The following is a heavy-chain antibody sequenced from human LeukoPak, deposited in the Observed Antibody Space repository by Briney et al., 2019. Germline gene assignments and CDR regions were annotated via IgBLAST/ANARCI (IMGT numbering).Heavy chain of an antibody. V-gene: IGHV1-18*01. CDR2: ISAYNGNT. CDR3: ARGWVCSGSGSYCPFYYYYYYMDV. D-gene: IGHD3-10*01. J-gene: IGHJ6*03. Sequence: ASVKVSFKSSGYTFTSYGISWVRQAPGQGLEWMGWISAYNGNTNYAQKLQGRVTMTTDTSTSTAYMELRILRSDDTAVYYCARGWVCSGSGSYCPFYYYYYYMDVWGKGTTVTVSS. CDR1: GYTFTSYG.